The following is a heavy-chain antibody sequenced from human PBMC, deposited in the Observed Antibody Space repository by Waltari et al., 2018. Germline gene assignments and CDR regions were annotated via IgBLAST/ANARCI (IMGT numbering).Heavy chain of an antibody. V-gene: IGHV4-38-2*01. Sequence: QVQLQESGPGLVKPSETLSLTCAVSGYSISSGYYWGWIRQPPGKGLEWIGSIYHSGSNYYTPSLKSRVTISVDTSKNQFSLKLSSVTAADTAVYYCARHRYMDILTGYYFDYWGQGTLVTVSS. D-gene: IGHD3-9*01. J-gene: IGHJ4*02. CDR1: GYSISSGYY. CDR2: IYHSGSN. CDR3: ARHRYMDILTGYYFDY.